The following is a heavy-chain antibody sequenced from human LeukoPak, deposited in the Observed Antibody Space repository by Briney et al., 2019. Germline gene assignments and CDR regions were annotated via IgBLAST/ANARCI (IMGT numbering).Heavy chain of an antibody. CDR1: GFTFSSYG. Sequence: PGGSLRLSCAASGFTFSSYGMHWVRQAPGKGLEWVAVISYDGSNKYYADSVKGRFTISRDNSKNTLYLQMNSLRAEDTAVYYCAKSTEPGYSYGYALSHWGQGTLVTVSS. V-gene: IGHV3-30*18. J-gene: IGHJ4*02. CDR3: AKSTEPGYSYGYALSH. CDR2: ISYDGSNK. D-gene: IGHD5-18*01.